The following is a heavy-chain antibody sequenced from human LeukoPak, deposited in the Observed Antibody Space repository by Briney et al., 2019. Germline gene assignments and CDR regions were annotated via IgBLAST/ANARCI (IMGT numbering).Heavy chain of an antibody. CDR3: VRESTYTYAYALDY. D-gene: IGHD5-18*01. Sequence: PGGSLRLSCAASGVTFIRHWISWVREAPGKGLEWVANIKEDGSEIHYVDSVKGRFTISRDNAENSLYLQMNSLRAEDTAVYYCVRESTYTYAYALDYWGQGTLVTVSS. CDR2: IKEDGSEI. V-gene: IGHV3-7*01. CDR1: GVTFIRHW. J-gene: IGHJ4*02.